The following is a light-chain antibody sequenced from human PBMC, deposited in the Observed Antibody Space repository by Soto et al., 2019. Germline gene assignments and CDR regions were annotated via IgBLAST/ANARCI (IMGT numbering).Light chain of an antibody. CDR3: SSYTSSSLYV. CDR1: SSDVGGYDY. J-gene: IGLJ1*01. V-gene: IGLV2-14*03. Sequence: QSVLTRPASVSGSPGQSITISCTGTSSDVGGYDYVPWYQHHPGKAPKLMIYDVSNRPSGVSNRFSGSKSGNTASLTISGLQAEDEADYYCSSYTSSSLYVFGTGTKVTVL. CDR2: DVS.